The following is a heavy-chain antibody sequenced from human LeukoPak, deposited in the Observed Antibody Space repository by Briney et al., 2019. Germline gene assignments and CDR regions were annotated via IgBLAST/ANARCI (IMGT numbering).Heavy chain of an antibody. V-gene: IGHV1-24*01. CDR1: GYTLTELS. D-gene: IGHD1-26*01. Sequence: ASVKVFCKVSGYTLTELSLHWVRQAPGQGLEWMGGLDPEDGEMIYSQKFQGRVTMTEDTSTDIAYMEMSSLRSEDTAVYYCATGRTKWDLLNYWGQGTLVTVSS. J-gene: IGHJ4*02. CDR3: ATGRTKWDLLNY. CDR2: LDPEDGEM.